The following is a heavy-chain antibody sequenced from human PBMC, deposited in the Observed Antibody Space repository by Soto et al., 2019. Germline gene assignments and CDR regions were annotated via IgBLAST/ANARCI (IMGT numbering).Heavy chain of an antibody. CDR2: IIPIFGTA. D-gene: IGHD3-16*02. V-gene: IGHV1-69*12. CDR3: ARDRGAVWGNYRPYWYFDL. J-gene: IGHJ2*01. Sequence: QVQLVQSGAEVKKPGSSVKVSCKASGGTFSSYAISWVRQAPGQGLEWMGGIIPIFGTANYAQKFQGRVTITEDESGRTAYMELSSLRSGDTAVYYCARDRGAVWGNYRPYWYFDLGGRGTLVTVSS. CDR1: GGTFSSYA.